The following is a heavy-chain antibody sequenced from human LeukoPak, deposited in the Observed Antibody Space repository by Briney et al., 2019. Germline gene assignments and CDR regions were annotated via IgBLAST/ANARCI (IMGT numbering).Heavy chain of an antibody. Sequence: ASVKVSCKASGYTFTGYYMHWVRQAPGQGLEWMGWINPNSGGTNYAQNFQGWVTMTRDTSISTASMELSRLRSDDTAVYYCARESSLGYCSGGSCNDAFDIWGQGTMVTVSS. J-gene: IGHJ3*02. CDR1: GYTFTGYY. CDR2: INPNSGGT. D-gene: IGHD2-15*01. CDR3: ARESSLGYCSGGSCNDAFDI. V-gene: IGHV1-2*04.